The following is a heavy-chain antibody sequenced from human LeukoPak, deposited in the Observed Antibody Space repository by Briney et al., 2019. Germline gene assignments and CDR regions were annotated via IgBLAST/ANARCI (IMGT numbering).Heavy chain of an antibody. D-gene: IGHD2-15*01. CDR1: GFIFSSYS. J-gene: IGHJ2*01. CDR2: ISSSTTYI. CDR3: ARDVGYWYFDL. V-gene: IGHV3-21*01. Sequence: PGGSLRLSCAASGFIFSSYSMNWVRQAPGKGLEWVSSISSSTTYIYYADSVKGRFTISRDNAKNSLYLQMNSLRAEDTAVYYCARDVGYWYFDLWGRGTLVTVSS.